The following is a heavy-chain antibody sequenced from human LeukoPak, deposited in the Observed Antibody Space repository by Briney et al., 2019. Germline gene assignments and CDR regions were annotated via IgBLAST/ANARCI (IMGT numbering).Heavy chain of an antibody. Sequence: GGSLRLSCAASGFTFSSYGMHWVRQAPGKGLEWVAVISYDGSNKYYADSVKGRFTISRENSKNTLYLQMNSLRAEDTAVYYCAKDLYGSGSYYSRWYYYYYYGMDVWGQGTTVTVSS. CDR1: GFTFSSYG. J-gene: IGHJ6*02. D-gene: IGHD3-10*01. V-gene: IGHV3-30*18. CDR3: AKDLYGSGSYYSRWYYYYYYGMDV. CDR2: ISYDGSNK.